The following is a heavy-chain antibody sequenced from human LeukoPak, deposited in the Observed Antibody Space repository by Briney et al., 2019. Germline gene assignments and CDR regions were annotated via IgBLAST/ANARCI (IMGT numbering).Heavy chain of an antibody. CDR2: IYYSGST. Sequence: RPSETLSLTCTVSGGSISSYYWSWIRQPPGKGLEWIGYIYYSGSTNYNPSLKSRVTISVDTSKNQFSLKLSSVTAADTAVYYCAGTYYYDSSGYYNTAFDIWGQGTMVTVSS. CDR1: GGSISSYY. D-gene: IGHD3-22*01. J-gene: IGHJ3*02. V-gene: IGHV4-59*08. CDR3: AGTYYYDSSGYYNTAFDI.